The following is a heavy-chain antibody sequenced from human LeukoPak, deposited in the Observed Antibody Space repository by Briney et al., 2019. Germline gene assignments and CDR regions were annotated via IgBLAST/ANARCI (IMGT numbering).Heavy chain of an antibody. CDR3: ARSSGRYDSSGYSDY. J-gene: IGHJ4*02. D-gene: IGHD3-22*01. CDR1: GFAVSSNY. Sequence: PGGSLRLSCAASGFAVSSNYMSWVRQAPGKGLEWVSVIYSGGSTYYADSVKGRFTISRDNSKNTLYLQMKSLRAEDTAVYYCARSSGRYDSSGYSDYWGQGTLVTVSS. V-gene: IGHV3-53*01. CDR2: IYSGGST.